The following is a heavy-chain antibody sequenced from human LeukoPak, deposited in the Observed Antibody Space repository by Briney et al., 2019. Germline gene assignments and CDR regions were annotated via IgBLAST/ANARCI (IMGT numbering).Heavy chain of an antibody. V-gene: IGHV4-4*07. J-gene: IGHJ4*02. CDR2: IYTSGST. Sequence: SETLSLTCTVSGGSISSYYWSWIRQPAGKGLEWIGRIYTSGSTNYNASLRSQVSMSVDTSKNQFSLKLSSVTAADTAVFYCARENSGSYREFDYWGQGTLVTVSS. CDR1: GGSISSYY. D-gene: IGHD1-26*01. CDR3: ARENSGSYREFDY.